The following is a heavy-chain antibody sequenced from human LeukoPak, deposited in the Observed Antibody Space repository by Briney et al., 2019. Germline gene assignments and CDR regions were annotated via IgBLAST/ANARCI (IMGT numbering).Heavy chain of an antibody. CDR3: ARGPRYYGSGTYYFDY. Sequence: ASVKVSCKASGYTFTSNAMNWVRQAPGQGLEWIGWINTNTGNPTYAQGFTGRFVFSLDTSVSTAYLQISSLKAEDIAVYYCARGPRYYGSGTYYFDYWGQGTLVTVSS. CDR2: INTNTGNP. J-gene: IGHJ4*02. D-gene: IGHD3-10*01. V-gene: IGHV7-4-1*02. CDR1: GYTFTSNA.